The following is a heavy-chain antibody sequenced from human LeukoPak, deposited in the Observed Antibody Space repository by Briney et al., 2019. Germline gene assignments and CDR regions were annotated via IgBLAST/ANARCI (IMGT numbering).Heavy chain of an antibody. CDR1: GYFISSGYY. D-gene: IGHD3-22*01. Sequence: PSETLSLTCAVSGYFISSGYYWGWIRQPPGKGLEWIGSIYHSDSTYYNPSLKSRVTISVDTSKNQFSLKLSSVTAADTAVYYCARGGGSYYYDSSGLYWGQGTLVTVSS. CDR2: IYHSDST. J-gene: IGHJ4*02. CDR3: ARGGGSYYYDSSGLY. V-gene: IGHV4-38-2*01.